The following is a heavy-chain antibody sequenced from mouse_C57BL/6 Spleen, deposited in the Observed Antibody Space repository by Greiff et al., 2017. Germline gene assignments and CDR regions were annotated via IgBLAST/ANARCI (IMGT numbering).Heavy chain of an antibody. CDR2: IRLKSDNYAT. CDR1: GFTFSNYW. V-gene: IGHV6-3*01. J-gene: IGHJ3*01. CDR3: TEYYDYAFAY. D-gene: IGHD2-4*01. Sequence: DVHLVESGGGLVQPGGSMKLSCVASGFTFSNYWMNWVRQSPEKGLEWVAQIRLKSDNYATHYAESVKGRFTISRDDSKSSVYLQMNNLRAEDTGIYYCTEYYDYAFAYWGQGTLVTVSA.